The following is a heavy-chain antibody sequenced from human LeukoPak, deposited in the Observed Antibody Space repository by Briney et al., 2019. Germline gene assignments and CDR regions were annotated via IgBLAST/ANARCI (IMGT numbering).Heavy chain of an antibody. CDR1: GFTFSSYA. CDR2: ISGGGVNT. V-gene: IGHV3-23*01. CDR3: ARAPDGAFDI. D-gene: IGHD1-14*01. J-gene: IGHJ3*02. Sequence: PGGSLRLSCAASGFTFSSYAMSWVRQGPGKGLEWVSAISGGGVNTYYADSVKGRFTISRDNSKNTLVLQMNSLRAEDTAVYYCARAPDGAFDIWGQGTMVTVSS.